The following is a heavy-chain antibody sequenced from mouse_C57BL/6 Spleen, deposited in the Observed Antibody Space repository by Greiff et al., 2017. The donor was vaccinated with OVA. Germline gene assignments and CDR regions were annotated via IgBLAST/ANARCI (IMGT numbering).Heavy chain of an antibody. D-gene: IGHD4-1*01. CDR3: ARRDWDFILDY. J-gene: IGHJ2*01. Sequence: QVQLQQSGPELVKPGASVKISCKASGYTFTDYYINWVKQRPGQGLAWIGWIYPGSGNTKYNEKFKGKATLTVDTSSSTAYMQLSSLTSEDSAVYFCARRDWDFILDYWGQGTTLTVSS. CDR2: IYPGSGNT. V-gene: IGHV1-84*01. CDR1: GYTFTDYY.